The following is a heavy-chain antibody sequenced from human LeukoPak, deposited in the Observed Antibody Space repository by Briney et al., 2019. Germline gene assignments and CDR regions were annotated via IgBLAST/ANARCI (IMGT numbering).Heavy chain of an antibody. J-gene: IGHJ6*03. D-gene: IGHD2-2*01. CDR2: IIPIFGTA. CDR1: GGTFSSYA. Sequence: SVKVSCKASGGTFSSYAISWVRQAPGQGLEWMGRIIPIFGTANYAQKFQGRVTITADKSTSTAYMELSSLRSEDTAVYYCARDCSSTSCYFPNYYYMDVWGKGTTVTVSS. CDR3: ARDCSSTSCYFPNYYYMDV. V-gene: IGHV1-69*06.